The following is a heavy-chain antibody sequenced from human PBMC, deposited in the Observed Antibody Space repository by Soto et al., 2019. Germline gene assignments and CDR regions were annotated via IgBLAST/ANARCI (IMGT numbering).Heavy chain of an antibody. V-gene: IGHV4-59*08. J-gene: IGHJ6*02. CDR1: GGSISSYY. CDR3: ARHPGGRGYYYGMDV. CDR2: IYYSGST. Sequence: SETLSLTCTVSGGSISSYYWSWIRQPPGKGLEWIGYIYYSGSTNYNPSLKSRVTILVDTSKNQFSLKLSSVTAADTAVYYCARHPGGRGYYYGMDVWGQGTTVTVSS. D-gene: IGHD2-15*01.